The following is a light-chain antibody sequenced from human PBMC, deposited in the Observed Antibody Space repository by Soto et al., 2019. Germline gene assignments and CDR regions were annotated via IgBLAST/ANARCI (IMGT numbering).Light chain of an antibody. V-gene: IGKV3-20*01. CDR3: ELYGSSPPSIT. J-gene: IGKJ5*01. Sequence: EIVLIQSPGTLSLSPGERATFSCRASQSVSSYYLAWYQQKPGQAPRLLIYGASSRATGIPDRFSGSGSGTDFTLTISRLEPEDFAVYYCELYGSSPPSITFGQGTRLEIK. CDR2: GAS. CDR1: QSVSSYY.